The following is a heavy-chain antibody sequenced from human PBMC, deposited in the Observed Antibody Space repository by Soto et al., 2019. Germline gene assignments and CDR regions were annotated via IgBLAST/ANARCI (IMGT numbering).Heavy chain of an antibody. CDR1: GYTFTGYY. CDR2: INPNSGGT. Sequence: GASVKVSCKASGYTFTGYYMHWVRQAPGQGLEWMGWINPNSGGTNYAQKFQGRVTMTRDTSISTAYMELSRLRSDDTAVYYCSRGRYYYNSRPGYQEDFDIWGQGTMVTVPS. J-gene: IGHJ3*02. CDR3: SRGRYYYNSRPGYQEDFDI. D-gene: IGHD3-22*01. V-gene: IGHV1-2*02.